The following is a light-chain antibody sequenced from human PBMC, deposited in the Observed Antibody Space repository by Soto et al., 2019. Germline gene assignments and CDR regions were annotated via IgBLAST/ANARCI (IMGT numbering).Light chain of an antibody. V-gene: IGKV3-20*01. CDR3: LRYGDSPPAYT. J-gene: IGKJ2*01. CDR2: GAS. Sequence: EIVLTQSPGTVSLSPGARATLSCRASQSVSTRNLAWYRQKPGQAPSLLIFGASNRATGLPDRFSGSGSGTDFTLTISGLEPEDCAVYYCLRYGDSPPAYTFGQGTKLEIK. CDR1: QSVSTRN.